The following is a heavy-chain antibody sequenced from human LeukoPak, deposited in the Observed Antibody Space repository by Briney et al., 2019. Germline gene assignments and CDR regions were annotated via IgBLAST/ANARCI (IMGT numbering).Heavy chain of an antibody. V-gene: IGHV3-21*01. D-gene: IGHD3-10*01. J-gene: IGHJ4*02. CDR1: GFIFTSYG. Sequence: GGSLRLSCAASGFIFTSYGMNWVRRAPGKGLEWVSSISNTGGYIYYADSVKGRFTISRDNAKNSLYLQLNSLRAEDTAVYFCARDETYGSWSYAYFGYWGQGTLVTVSS. CDR2: ISNTGGYI. CDR3: ARDETYGSWSYAYFGY.